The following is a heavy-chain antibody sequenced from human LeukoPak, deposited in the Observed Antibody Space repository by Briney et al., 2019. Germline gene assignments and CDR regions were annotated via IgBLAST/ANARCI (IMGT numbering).Heavy chain of an antibody. Sequence: ASVKVSCKASGYTFTNYAMNWVRQAPGQGLEWMGWIHPSTGNPTYAQGFTGRFVFSLDTSVSTTYLQISSLKAEDTAVYYCARAYQRLGELSLPNYWGQGTLVTVSS. CDR3: ARAYQRLGELSLPNY. V-gene: IGHV7-4-1*02. D-gene: IGHD3-16*02. CDR1: GYTFTNYA. CDR2: IHPSTGNP. J-gene: IGHJ4*02.